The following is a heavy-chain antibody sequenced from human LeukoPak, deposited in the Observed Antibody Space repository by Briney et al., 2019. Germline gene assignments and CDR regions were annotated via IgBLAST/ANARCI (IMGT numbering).Heavy chain of an antibody. CDR2: ISGYNGKT. CDR3: AITVTTLGQFDY. Sequence: ASVKVSCKASGYTFNTYGITWVRQAPGQGLEWMGWISGYNGKTKYAQKLQDRVTMTTDTSTTTAYMELRSLRSDDTAVYYCAITVTTLGQFDYWGQGTLVTVSS. V-gene: IGHV1-18*01. J-gene: IGHJ4*02. CDR1: GYTFNTYG. D-gene: IGHD4-17*01.